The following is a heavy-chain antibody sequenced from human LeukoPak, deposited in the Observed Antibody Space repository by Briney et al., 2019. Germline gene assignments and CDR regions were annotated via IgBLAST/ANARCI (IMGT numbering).Heavy chain of an antibody. Sequence: PSETLSLTCAVYGGSFSGYYWSWIWQPPGKGLDWIGYIYYSGSTNYNPSLKSRVTISVDTSKNQFSLKLSSVTAADTAVYYCASSILTGYYSGDQAGFDYWGQGTLVTVSS. CDR2: IYYSGST. CDR1: GGSFSGYY. V-gene: IGHV4-59*01. CDR3: ASSILTGYYSGDQAGFDY. J-gene: IGHJ4*02. D-gene: IGHD3-9*01.